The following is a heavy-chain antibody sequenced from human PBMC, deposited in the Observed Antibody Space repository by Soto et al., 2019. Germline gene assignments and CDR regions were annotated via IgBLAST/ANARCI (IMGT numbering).Heavy chain of an antibody. CDR2: INHSGST. Sequence: QVQLPQWGAGLLKPSETLSLTCAVYGGSFSGYYWSWIRQPPGKGLEWIGEINHSGSTNYNPSLKSRVPISVDTSKNQFSLKLSSVTAADTAVYYCARGRARGSSSPSDYWGQGTLVTVSS. CDR3: ARGRARGSSSPSDY. CDR1: GGSFSGYY. J-gene: IGHJ4*02. V-gene: IGHV4-34*01. D-gene: IGHD6-6*01.